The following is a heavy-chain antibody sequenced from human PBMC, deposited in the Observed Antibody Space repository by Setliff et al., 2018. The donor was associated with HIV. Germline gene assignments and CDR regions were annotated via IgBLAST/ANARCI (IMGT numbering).Heavy chain of an antibody. J-gene: IGHJ6*03. CDR2: IYYSGTT. CDR3: ALTGHRLLRGYMDV. Sequence: SETLSLTCTVSGGTISSSDYYWGWIRQPPGKGLEWIGSIYYSGTTYYNPSLKSRVTISVDTSKNQFSLNLKSVTAADTAVYYCALTGHRLLRGYMDVWGKGTTVTVSS. CDR1: GGTISSSDYY. D-gene: IGHD2-15*01. V-gene: IGHV4-39*07.